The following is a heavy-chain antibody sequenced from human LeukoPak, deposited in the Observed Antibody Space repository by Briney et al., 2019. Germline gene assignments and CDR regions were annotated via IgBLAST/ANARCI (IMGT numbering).Heavy chain of an antibody. CDR3: AKHLRTSVWFFDS. J-gene: IGHJ4*02. CDR2: ISGSSLTT. CDR1: GFTFSSYA. V-gene: IGHV3-23*01. D-gene: IGHD6-19*01. Sequence: GGSLRLSCAASGFTFSSYALSWVRQAPGKGLEWASLISGSSLTTDYADSVKGRFTISRDNSKNTLSLQMNSLNADDTAVYYCAKHLRTSVWFFDSWGQGTLVTVSS.